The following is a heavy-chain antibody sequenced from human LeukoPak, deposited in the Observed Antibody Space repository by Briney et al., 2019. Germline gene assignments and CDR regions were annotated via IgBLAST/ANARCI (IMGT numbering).Heavy chain of an antibody. CDR3: AHRRSGYNWNHGDFDY. CDR1: GFSLSTSGVG. J-gene: IGHJ4*02. D-gene: IGHD1-14*01. Sequence: SGPTLVQPTQTLTLTCTFSGFSLSTSGVGVGWIRPPPEKAPEWLAVIYWDDDKRYSPSLKSRLTITKVTSKNQVVLIMTNMDRVDTATNYGAHRRSGYNWNHGDFDYWGQGSLLTVSS. CDR2: IYWDDDK. V-gene: IGHV2-5*02.